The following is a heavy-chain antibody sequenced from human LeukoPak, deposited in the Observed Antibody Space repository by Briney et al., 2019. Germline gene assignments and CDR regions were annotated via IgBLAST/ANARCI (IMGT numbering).Heavy chain of an antibody. CDR3: ARTTSFFVVDDAFDI. D-gene: IGHD2-21*01. CDR2: MRDDGSNE. CDR1: GFTFSSYG. Sequence: GGSLRLSCAASGFTFSSYGMHWVRQAPGKGLEWVAFMRDDGSNEYYTDSVKGRFTISRDNAKNSLYLQMNSLRAEDTAVYYCARTTSFFVVDDAFDIWGQGTMVTVSS. V-gene: IGHV3-30*02. J-gene: IGHJ3*02.